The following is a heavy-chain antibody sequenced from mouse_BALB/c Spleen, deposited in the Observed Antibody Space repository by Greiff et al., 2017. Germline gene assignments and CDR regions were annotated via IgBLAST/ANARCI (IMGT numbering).Heavy chain of an antibody. J-gene: IGHJ1*01. CDR2: IRLKSNNYAT. CDR3: TRSYYYGSSYDWYFDV. V-gene: IGHV6-6*02. D-gene: IGHD1-1*01. Sequence: DVKLVESGGGLVQPGGSMKLSCVASGFTFSNYWMNWVRQSPEKGLEWVAEIRLKSNNYATHYAESVKGRFTISRDDSKSSVYLQMNNLRAEDTGIYYCTRSYYYGSSYDWYFDVWGAGTTVTVSS. CDR1: GFTFSNYW.